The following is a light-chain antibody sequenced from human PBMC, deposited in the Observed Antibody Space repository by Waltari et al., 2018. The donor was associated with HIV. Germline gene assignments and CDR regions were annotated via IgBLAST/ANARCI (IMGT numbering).Light chain of an antibody. J-gene: IGKJ1*01. V-gene: IGKV4-1*01. CDR3: QQYGSSPQT. Sequence: DIVMTQSPDSLAVSLGERATINCKSSQSVLYSSNNKNYLAWFQHKPGQPPKVLIYWASTRESGVPDRFSGSGSGTDFTLTISRLEPEDFAVYYCQQYGSSPQTFGQGTKVEIK. CDR1: QSVLYSSNNKNY. CDR2: WAS.